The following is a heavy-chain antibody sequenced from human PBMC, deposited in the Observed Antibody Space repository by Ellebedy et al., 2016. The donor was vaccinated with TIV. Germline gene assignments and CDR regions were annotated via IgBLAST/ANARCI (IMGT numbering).Heavy chain of an antibody. CDR1: GDDLSAAG. J-gene: IGHJ4*02. V-gene: IGHV4-61*03. CDR3: ARLPYSRFSQSPGFFDY. CDR2: ISSTGIA. D-gene: IGHD3-22*01. Sequence: SETLSLTXSVSGDDLSAAGGWAWVRQAPGKGLEWIGYISSTGIANYNPSLASRVTLSVGASNRFSLSLTSVTTADTAFYFCARLPYSRFSQSPGFFDYWGQGILVSVAS.